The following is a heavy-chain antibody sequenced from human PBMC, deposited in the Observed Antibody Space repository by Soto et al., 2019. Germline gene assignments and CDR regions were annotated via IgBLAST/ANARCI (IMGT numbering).Heavy chain of an antibody. CDR1: GFTFSSYA. Sequence: GGSLRLSCAASGFTFSSYAMHWVRQAPGKGLEWVAVISYDGSNKYYADSVKGRFTISRDNSKNTLYLQMNSLRAEDTAVYYCARDFFVAGTGFLPFPFDYWGQGTLVTVSS. CDR2: ISYDGSNK. CDR3: ARDFFVAGTGFLPFPFDY. V-gene: IGHV3-30-3*01. D-gene: IGHD6-19*01. J-gene: IGHJ4*02.